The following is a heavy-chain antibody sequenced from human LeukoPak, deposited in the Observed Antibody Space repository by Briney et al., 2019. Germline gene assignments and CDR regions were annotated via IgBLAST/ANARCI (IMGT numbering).Heavy chain of an antibody. Sequence: SETLSLTCTVSGASVSGSAYYWGWIRQPPGKGLEWIGNIYYSGSTYYNESLESRVTISVDTSKNQFSLKLSSVTAADTAVYYCARYNWPNWFDPWGQGTPVTVSS. CDR3: ARYNWPNWFDP. J-gene: IGHJ5*02. V-gene: IGHV4-39*07. CDR1: GASVSGSAYY. CDR2: IYYSGST. D-gene: IGHD1-20*01.